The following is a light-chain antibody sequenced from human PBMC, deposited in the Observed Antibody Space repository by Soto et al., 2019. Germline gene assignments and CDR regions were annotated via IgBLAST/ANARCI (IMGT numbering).Light chain of an antibody. CDR2: QDR. Sequence: SYELTQPPSVSVSPGQTAYITCSGDKFGEKFVYWYQQKPGQSPLLVIYQDRKRPSGIPERFSGSNSGNTATLTIRGTQAMDEADYYCQAWDSTTYVFGTGTKVTVL. CDR1: KFGEKF. CDR3: QAWDSTTYV. V-gene: IGLV3-1*01. J-gene: IGLJ1*01.